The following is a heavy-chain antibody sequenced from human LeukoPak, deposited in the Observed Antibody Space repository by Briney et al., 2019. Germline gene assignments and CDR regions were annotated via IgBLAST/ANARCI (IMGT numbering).Heavy chain of an antibody. D-gene: IGHD3-10*01. CDR1: GFTFSNYG. CDR3: ARNYGSGTLARFDP. Sequence: GGSLRLSCAASGFTFSNYGMNWVRQAPGKGLEWVAYTRHDGSNKYYADFVKGRFTISRDNSKNTLYLQMNSLRTEDTAVYYCARNYGSGTLARFDPWGQGTLVTVYS. CDR2: TRHDGSNK. J-gene: IGHJ5*02. V-gene: IGHV3-30*02.